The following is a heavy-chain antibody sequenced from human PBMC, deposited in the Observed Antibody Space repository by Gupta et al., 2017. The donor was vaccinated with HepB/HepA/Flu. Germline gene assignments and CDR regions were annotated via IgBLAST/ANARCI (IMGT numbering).Heavy chain of an antibody. D-gene: IGHD6-13*01. CDR1: GYTFTSYG. J-gene: IGHJ6*02. CDR2: ISAYNGNT. Sequence: QVQLVQSGAEVKKPGASVKVSCKASGYTFTSYGIGWLGQAPGQGPEWMGGISAYNGNTNYAQKLQGRVTMTTDTSTSTAYMELRSLRSDDTAVDCCARDQRIAAAVIGAGHYYYGMDVWGQGTTVTVSS. V-gene: IGHV1-18*01. CDR3: ARDQRIAAAVIGAGHYYYGMDV.